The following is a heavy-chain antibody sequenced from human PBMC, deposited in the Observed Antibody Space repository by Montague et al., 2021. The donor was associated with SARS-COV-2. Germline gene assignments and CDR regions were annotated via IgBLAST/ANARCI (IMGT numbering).Heavy chain of an antibody. Sequence: SETLSLTCTVSGGSISSYYWSWIRQPAGKGLEWIGRIYTSGSTNYNPSPKSRVTMSVDTSKNQFSLKLSSVTAADTAVYYCARGGDYYGSGSRFDYWGQGTLVTVSS. CDR2: IYTSGST. CDR1: GGSISSYY. J-gene: IGHJ4*02. V-gene: IGHV4-4*07. CDR3: ARGGDYYGSGSRFDY. D-gene: IGHD3-10*01.